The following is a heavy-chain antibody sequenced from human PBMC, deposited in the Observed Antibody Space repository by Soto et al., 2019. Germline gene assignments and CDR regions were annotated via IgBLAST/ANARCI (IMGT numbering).Heavy chain of an antibody. V-gene: IGHV3-11*06. Sequence: PGGSLRLSCEGSGFTFSDYYMSWIRQAPGRGLEWISYSSNSGTFTRYSDSVKGRFSISRDNTKNFLYLQMNSLRAEDTAVYYCANIVDYWGQGTLVTVSS. J-gene: IGHJ4*02. CDR1: GFTFSDYY. CDR3: ANIVDY. CDR2: SSNSGTFT.